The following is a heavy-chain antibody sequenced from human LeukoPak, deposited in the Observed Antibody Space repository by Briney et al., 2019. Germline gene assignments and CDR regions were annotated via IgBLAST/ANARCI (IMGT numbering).Heavy chain of an antibody. CDR3: AGGRRAVGYCSGSCYPRSFDI. CDR2: INHSGST. V-gene: IGHV4-34*01. Sequence: SETLSLTCAVYGGSFSGYYWSWIRQPPGKGLEWIGEINHSGSTNYNPSLKSRVTISVDTSKNQLSLKLSSVTAADTAMFYCAGGRRAVGYCSGSCYPRSFDIWGQGTMVTVSS. CDR1: GGSFSGYY. D-gene: IGHD2-15*01. J-gene: IGHJ3*02.